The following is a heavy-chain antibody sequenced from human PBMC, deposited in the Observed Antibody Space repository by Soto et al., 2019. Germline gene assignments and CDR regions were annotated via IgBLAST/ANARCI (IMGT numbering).Heavy chain of an antibody. D-gene: IGHD2-2*01. CDR2: ISGTGAST. CDR3: AKPTRTSCSSTTCSYFDC. J-gene: IGHJ4*02. Sequence: PGGSLRLSCAASGFTFTSYAMSWVRQAPEKGLEWVSTISGTGASTYYADSVKGRFAISRDNSKNTLYLQINSVRAEDTAVYYCAKPTRTSCSSTTCSYFDCWGQGTLVTVSS. V-gene: IGHV3-23*01. CDR1: GFTFTSYA.